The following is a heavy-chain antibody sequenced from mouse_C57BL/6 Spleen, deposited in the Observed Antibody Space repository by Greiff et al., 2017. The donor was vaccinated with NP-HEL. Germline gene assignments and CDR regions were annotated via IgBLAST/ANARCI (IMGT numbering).Heavy chain of an antibody. Sequence: LQPGAELVMPGASVKLSCKASGYTFTSYWMHWVKQRPGQGLEWIGEIDPSDSYTNYNQKFKGKSTLTVDKSSSTAYMQLSSLTSEDSAVYYCARWDYGSSFWFAYWGQGTLVTVSA. D-gene: IGHD1-1*01. CDR2: IDPSDSYT. V-gene: IGHV1-69*01. J-gene: IGHJ3*01. CDR3: ARWDYGSSFWFAY. CDR1: GYTFTSYW.